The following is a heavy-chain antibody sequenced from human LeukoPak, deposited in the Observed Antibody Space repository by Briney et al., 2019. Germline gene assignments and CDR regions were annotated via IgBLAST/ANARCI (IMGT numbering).Heavy chain of an antibody. J-gene: IGHJ6*03. V-gene: IGHV4-59*01. CDR3: ARGFYGSGSYSPPYYYMDV. D-gene: IGHD3-10*01. Sequence: SETLSLTCTVSGGSISSYYWSWIRQPPGKGLEWIGYIYYSGSTNYNPSLKSRVTISVDTSKNQFSLKLSSVTAADTAVYYCARGFYGSGSYSPPYYYMDVWGKGTTVTISS. CDR1: GGSISSYY. CDR2: IYYSGST.